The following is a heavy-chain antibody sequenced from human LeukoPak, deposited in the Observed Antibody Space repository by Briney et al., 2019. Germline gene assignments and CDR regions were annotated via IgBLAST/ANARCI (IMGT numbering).Heavy chain of an antibody. D-gene: IGHD6-19*01. CDR3: ACIAVAGTGSDY. CDR2: INSDGSST. CDR1: GFTFSCYW. Sequence: QSGGSLRLSCAASGFTFSCYWMHWVRQAPGKGLVWVSRINSDGSSTSYADSVKGRFTISRDNAKNTLYLQMNSLRAEDTAVYYCACIAVAGTGSDYWGQGTPVTVSS. J-gene: IGHJ4*02. V-gene: IGHV3-74*01.